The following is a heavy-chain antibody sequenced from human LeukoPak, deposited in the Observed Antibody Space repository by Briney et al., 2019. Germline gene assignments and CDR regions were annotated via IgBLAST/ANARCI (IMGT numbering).Heavy chain of an antibody. CDR1: GGTFSSYA. CDR2: INPNSGGT. Sequence: GASVKVSCKASGGTFSSYAISWVRQAPGQGLEWMGRINPNSGGTNYAQKFQGRVTMTRDTSISTAYMELSRLRSDDTAVYYCAVSTSCDYWGQGTLVTVSS. D-gene: IGHD2-2*01. J-gene: IGHJ4*02. V-gene: IGHV1-2*06. CDR3: AVSTSCDY.